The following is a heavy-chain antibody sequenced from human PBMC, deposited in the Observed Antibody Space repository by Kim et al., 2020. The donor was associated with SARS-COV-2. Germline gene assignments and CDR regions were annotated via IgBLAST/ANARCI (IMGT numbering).Heavy chain of an antibody. CDR3: ARAYYYDSSGYSSPNDY. D-gene: IGHD3-22*01. V-gene: IGHV1-18*04. J-gene: IGHJ4*02. CDR2: ISAYNGNT. Sequence: ASVKVSCKASGYTFTSYGISWVRQAPGQGLEWMGWISAYNGNTNYAQKLQGRVTMTTDTSTSTAYMELRSLRSDDTAVYYCARAYYYDSSGYSSPNDYWGQGALDTVSS. CDR1: GYTFTSYG.